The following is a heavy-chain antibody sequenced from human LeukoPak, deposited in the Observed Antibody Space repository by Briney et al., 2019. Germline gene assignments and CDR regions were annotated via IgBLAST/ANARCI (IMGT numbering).Heavy chain of an antibody. CDR1: GFTFSSYG. J-gene: IGHJ6*02. D-gene: IGHD6-13*01. CDR3: ARDGIAAASQYYCYGMDV. Sequence: GGSLRLSCAASGFTFSSYGMHWVRQAPGKGLEWVAVIWYDGDNKYYADSVKGRFTISRDNSKKTLYLQMNSLRAEDTAVYYCARDGIAAASQYYCYGMDVWGQGTTVTVSS. V-gene: IGHV3-33*01. CDR2: IWYDGDNK.